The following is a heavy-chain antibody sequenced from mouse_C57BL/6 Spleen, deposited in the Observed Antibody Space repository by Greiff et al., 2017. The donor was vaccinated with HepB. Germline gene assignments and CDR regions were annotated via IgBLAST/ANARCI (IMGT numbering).Heavy chain of an antibody. V-gene: IGHV5-6*01. CDR2: ISSGGSYT. D-gene: IGHD4-1*01. J-gene: IGHJ1*03. Sequence: EVNVVESGGDLVKPGGSLKLSCAASGFTFSSYGMSWVRQTPDKRLEWVATISSGGSYTYYPDSVKGRFTISRDNAKNTLYLQMSSLKSEDTAMYYCARMGRDWYFDVWGTGTTVTVSS. CDR1: GFTFSSYG. CDR3: ARMGRDWYFDV.